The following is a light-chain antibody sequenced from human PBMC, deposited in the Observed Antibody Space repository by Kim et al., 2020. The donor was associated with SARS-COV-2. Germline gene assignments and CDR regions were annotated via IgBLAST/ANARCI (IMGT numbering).Light chain of an antibody. CDR3: QNYNSAPPWT. CDR1: QGIYNY. CDR2: AAS. Sequence: DIQMTQSPSSLSASIGDRVTITCRASQGIYNYLAWYQQKPGKAPKLLIYAASTLQSGVPSRFSGSGSGTDFTLTISSLQPEDVASYSCQNYNSAPPWTFGQGTKVDIK. V-gene: IGKV1-27*01. J-gene: IGKJ1*01.